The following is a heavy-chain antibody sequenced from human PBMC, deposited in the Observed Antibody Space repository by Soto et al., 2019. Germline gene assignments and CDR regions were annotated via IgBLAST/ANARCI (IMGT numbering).Heavy chain of an antibody. D-gene: IGHD2-15*01. V-gene: IGHV4-39*01. J-gene: IGHJ6*02. CDR2: IYYSGST. CDR1: GGSISSSSYY. CDR3: ARYHCSGGSCYSPYYYGMDV. Sequence: SETLSLTCTVSGGSISSSSYYWGWIRQPPGKGLEWIGGIYYSGSTYYNPSLKSRVTISVDTSKNQFSLKLSSVTAADTAVYYCARYHCSGGSCYSPYYYGMDVWGQGTTVTVSS.